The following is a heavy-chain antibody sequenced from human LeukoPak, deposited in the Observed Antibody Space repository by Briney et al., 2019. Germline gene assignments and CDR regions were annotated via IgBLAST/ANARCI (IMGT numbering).Heavy chain of an antibody. CDR3: AKVGDGLTTMDH. CDR2: ISGSSGNI. CDR1: GFTFSSYS. Sequence: GGSLRLSCTASGFTFSSYSMTWVRQAPGKGLEWVSGISGSSGNIYYAGSVKGRFTISRDDSKNTLYLQMNSLRAEDTALYYCAKVGDGLTTMDHWGQGTLVTVSS. J-gene: IGHJ4*02. D-gene: IGHD4-11*01. V-gene: IGHV3-23*01.